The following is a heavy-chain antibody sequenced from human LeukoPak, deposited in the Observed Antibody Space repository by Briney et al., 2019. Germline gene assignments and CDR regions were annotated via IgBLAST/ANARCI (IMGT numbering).Heavy chain of an antibody. V-gene: IGHV1-18*04. Sequence: ASVKVSCKASGYSFSRYGISWVRQVPGQGLEWMGWISPNGDINRAQKFQGRVTMTRDTSTNTAYMEMKSLTSDDTAVYYCAGTLRRFLEWSYFDYWGQGTLATVSS. CDR1: GYSFSRYG. CDR2: ISPNGDI. D-gene: IGHD3-3*01. J-gene: IGHJ4*02. CDR3: AGTLRRFLEWSYFDY.